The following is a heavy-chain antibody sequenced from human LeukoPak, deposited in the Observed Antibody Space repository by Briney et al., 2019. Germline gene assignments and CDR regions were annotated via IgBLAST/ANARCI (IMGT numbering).Heavy chain of an antibody. CDR3: ARGGGLGYYFDY. Sequence: ASVKVSCKASGYTFTSYYMHWVRQAPGQGLEWMGIINPSGGSTSYAQKFQGRVTITADKSTSTAYMELSSLRSEDTAVYYCARGGGLGYYFDYWGQGTLVTVSS. J-gene: IGHJ4*02. V-gene: IGHV1-46*01. CDR1: GYTFTSYY. D-gene: IGHD7-27*01. CDR2: INPSGGST.